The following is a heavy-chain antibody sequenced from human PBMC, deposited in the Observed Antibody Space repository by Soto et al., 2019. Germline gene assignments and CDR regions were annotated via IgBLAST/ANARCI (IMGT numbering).Heavy chain of an antibody. CDR2: IQSGGPT. Sequence: PGGSLRLSCAASGFTVSSKYMSWVRQAPGKGLEWVSLIQSGGPTYYADSVKGRFTISRDTSENTLHLQMDSLRAEDTAVYYCARDDVLCDGGRCYGVPLDVWGNGTTVTVSS. CDR1: GFTVSSKY. V-gene: IGHV3-66*01. CDR3: ARDDVLCDGGRCYGVPLDV. J-gene: IGHJ6*04. D-gene: IGHD2-15*01.